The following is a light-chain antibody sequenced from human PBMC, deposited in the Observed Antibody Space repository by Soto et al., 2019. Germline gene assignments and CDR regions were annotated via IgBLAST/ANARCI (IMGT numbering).Light chain of an antibody. CDR1: QGIKNS. J-gene: IGKJ4*01. V-gene: IGKV1-27*01. CDR2: AAS. Sequence: DIQVTQHPSSLSASVGDRVTITCRASQGIKNSLAWYQQKPGETPKLLIYAASTMESGLPPRFSGSGSGTYFTLTINHLQPEDVATYYWQRYYNAPFTFGGGTKVEIK. CDR3: QRYYNAPFT.